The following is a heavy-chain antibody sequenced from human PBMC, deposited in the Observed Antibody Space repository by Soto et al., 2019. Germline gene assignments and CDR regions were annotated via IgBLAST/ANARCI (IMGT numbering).Heavy chain of an antibody. CDR3: ATWRTYSGSYCFDY. D-gene: IGHD1-26*01. Sequence: QVQLVQSGAELKKPGSSVNVSCAASGSTFKTYTINWVRQAPGQGLEWIGQIIPMYDSANYAQRFQGSVTISADKSTNIAFMELSGLWSEDTALYYCATWRTYSGSYCFDYWGQGTLVSVSS. CDR2: IIPMYDSA. CDR1: GSTFKTYT. J-gene: IGHJ4*02. V-gene: IGHV1-69*06.